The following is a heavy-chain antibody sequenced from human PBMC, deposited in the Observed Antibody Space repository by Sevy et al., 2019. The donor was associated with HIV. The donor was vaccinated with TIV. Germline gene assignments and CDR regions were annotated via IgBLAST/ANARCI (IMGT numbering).Heavy chain of an antibody. V-gene: IGHV5-51*01. CDR2: IYPGDSDT. CDR3: ARGARGTLPAYYYYTLNV. Sequence: GESLKISCKASGYRFADYWIGWVRQMPGKGLEYMGIIYPGDSDTRYSPPFQGQVTISVDKSIRTAYLQWSSLKASDSAIYYCARGARGTLPAYYYYTLNVWGQGTTVTVSS. CDR1: GYRFADYW. J-gene: IGHJ6*02. D-gene: IGHD1-1*01.